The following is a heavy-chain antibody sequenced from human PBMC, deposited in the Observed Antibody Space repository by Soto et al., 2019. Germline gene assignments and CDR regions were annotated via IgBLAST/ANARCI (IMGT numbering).Heavy chain of an antibody. D-gene: IGHD1-20*01. J-gene: IGHJ5*02. CDR2: IYYTGST. Sequence: PSETLSLTCTVSGGSISSYYWSWIRPPPGKGLEWIGYIYYTGSTNYNPSLKSRVTISLDTSKNQFSLKLSSVTAADTAVYYCARSAVLYNWNGFDPWGRGTLVTVS. CDR3: ARSAVLYNWNGFDP. V-gene: IGHV4-59*08. CDR1: GGSISSYY.